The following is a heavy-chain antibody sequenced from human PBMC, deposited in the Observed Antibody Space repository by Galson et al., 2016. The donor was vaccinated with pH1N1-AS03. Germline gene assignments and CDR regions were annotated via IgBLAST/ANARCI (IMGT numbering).Heavy chain of an antibody. Sequence: SLRLSCAVSGFTFSTYAMTWVRQAPGRGLEWVSSISSTGSNTFYADSVMGLFTISRDNSKNTLYLQMNSLRAEDTAVFYCAKYTIDWYEDYWGQETLVTVSP. J-gene: IGHJ4*02. V-gene: IGHV3-23*01. CDR2: ISSTGSNT. D-gene: IGHD6-19*01. CDR3: AKYTIDWYEDY. CDR1: GFTFSTYA.